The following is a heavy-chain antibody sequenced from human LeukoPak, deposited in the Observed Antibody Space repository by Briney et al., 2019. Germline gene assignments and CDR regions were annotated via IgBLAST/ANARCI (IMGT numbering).Heavy chain of an antibody. CDR2: ISYDGSNK. V-gene: IGHV3-30*04. J-gene: IGHJ4*02. CDR3: ARGPLIAAAGTW. CDR1: GFTFSSYA. Sequence: GGSLRLSCAASGFTFSSYAMHWVRQAPGKGLEWVAVISYDGSNKYYADSVKGRFTISRDNSKNSLFLQMNSLRAEDTAVYYCARGPLIAAAGTWWGQGTLVTVSS. D-gene: IGHD6-13*01.